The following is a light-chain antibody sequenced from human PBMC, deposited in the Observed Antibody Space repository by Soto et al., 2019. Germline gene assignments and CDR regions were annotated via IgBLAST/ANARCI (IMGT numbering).Light chain of an antibody. V-gene: IGKV1-27*01. CDR2: AAS. J-gene: IGKJ3*01. CDR3: KQYNIAVRVT. CDR1: QGISNY. Sequence: DIQMTQSPSSLSASVGDRVTITCRARQGISNYLAWYQQKPGKVPKRLIYAASTLQSGVPSRFSGSGSGTYIALTISSLQPRDVATYNCKQYNIAVRVTLSPGTKVDIK.